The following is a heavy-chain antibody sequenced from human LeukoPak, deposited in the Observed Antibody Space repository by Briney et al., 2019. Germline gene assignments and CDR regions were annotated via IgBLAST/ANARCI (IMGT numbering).Heavy chain of an antibody. D-gene: IGHD6-19*01. J-gene: IGHJ4*02. Sequence: GASVTVSFTASGYTFTVYCMHWGREAPGPGEEWMGWINPNSDGTNYAQKFQGRVTMTRDTSISTAYMELSRLRSDGAVVYYCARGAVAGSDYWGQGTLVTVSS. CDR1: GYTFTVYC. CDR2: INPNSDGT. CDR3: ARGAVAGSDY. V-gene: IGHV1-2*02.